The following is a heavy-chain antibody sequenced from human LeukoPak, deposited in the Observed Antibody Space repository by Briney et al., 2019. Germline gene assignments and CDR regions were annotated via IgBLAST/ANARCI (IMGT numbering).Heavy chain of an antibody. Sequence: GESLKISCKGSGFSFTSYWIGWVCQMPGKGLEWKGIIYPGDSDTRYSPSFQGQVTISADKSISTAYLQWSSLKASDTAMYYCARYTTTSSPYYFDYWGQGTLVAVSS. CDR2: IYPGDSDT. V-gene: IGHV5-51*01. D-gene: IGHD6-19*01. CDR3: ARYTTTSSPYYFDY. CDR1: GFSFTSYW. J-gene: IGHJ4*02.